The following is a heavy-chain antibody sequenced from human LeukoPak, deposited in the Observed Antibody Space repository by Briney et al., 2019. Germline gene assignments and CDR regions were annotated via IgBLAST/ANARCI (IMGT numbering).Heavy chain of an antibody. CDR3: ARGAIGDSAARFDF. J-gene: IGHJ5*01. CDR1: GFSVRTNY. D-gene: IGHD4-17*01. CDR2: VYSGGRT. V-gene: IGHV3-53*01. Sequence: GGSLRLSCAASGFSVRTNYMSWVRQPPGKALEWVSTVYSGGRTYYADSVRGRFTISMDNSRNTLFLDMRALRVDDTAIYYCARGAIGDSAARFDFWGQGTLVTVSS.